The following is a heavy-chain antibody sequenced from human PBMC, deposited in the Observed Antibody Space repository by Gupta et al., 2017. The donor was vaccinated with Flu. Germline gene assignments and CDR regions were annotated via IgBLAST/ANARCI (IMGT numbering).Heavy chain of an antibody. D-gene: IGHD6-13*01. V-gene: IGHV3-53*01. J-gene: IGHJ4*02. CDR1: GFTVSNNY. Sequence: EVQLVESGGGLIQPGGSLRLSCAASGFTVSNNYMSWVRQAPGKGLEWVSVIYSNGNTYYADSVMGRFTISRDNSKNTLYFEMNSLRAEDTAVYYCATVATAGVHFDYWGQGSLVTVSS. CDR2: IYSNGNT. CDR3: ATVATAGVHFDY.